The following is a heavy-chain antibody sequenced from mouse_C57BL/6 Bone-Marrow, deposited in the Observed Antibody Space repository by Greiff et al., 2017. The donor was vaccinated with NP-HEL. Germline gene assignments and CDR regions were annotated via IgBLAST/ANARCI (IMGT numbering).Heavy chain of an antibody. CDR1: GFSFNTYA. CDR2: IRSKSNNYAT. J-gene: IGHJ2*01. V-gene: IGHV10-1*01. D-gene: IGHD2-5*01. Sequence: EVKLMESGGGLVQPKGSLKLSCAASGFSFNTYAINWVRQAPGKGLEWVARIRSKSNNYATYYADSVKDRFTISRDDSESMLYLQMNNLKTEDTAMYYCVRHWSKRGFDYWGQGTTLTVSS. CDR3: VRHWSKRGFDY.